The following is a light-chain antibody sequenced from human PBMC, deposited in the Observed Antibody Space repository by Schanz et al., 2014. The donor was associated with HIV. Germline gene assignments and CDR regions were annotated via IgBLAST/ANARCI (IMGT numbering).Light chain of an antibody. CDR2: DVS. J-gene: IGLJ3*02. Sequence: QSVLTQPASVSGSPGQSITISCSGTSSDVGGYNYVSWYQQHPGKAPKLMIYDVSNRPSGVSNRFSGSKSGNTASLTISGLQAEDEADYYCSSYAGSRLFGGGTKLTVL. CDR3: SSYAGSRL. CDR1: SSDVGGYNY. V-gene: IGLV2-14*01.